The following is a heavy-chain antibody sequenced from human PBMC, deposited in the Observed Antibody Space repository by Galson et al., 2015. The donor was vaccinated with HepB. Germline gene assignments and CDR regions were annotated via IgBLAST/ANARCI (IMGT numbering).Heavy chain of an antibody. Sequence: QSGAEVKKPGESLRISCKGSGYSFTSYWISWVRQMPGKGLEWMGRIDPSDSYTNYSPSFQGHVTIPADKSISTAYLQWSSLKASDTAMYYCASLPAPFWSGSEQDVWGQGTTVTVSS. V-gene: IGHV5-10-1*01. D-gene: IGHD3-3*01. CDR1: GYSFTSYW. J-gene: IGHJ6*02. CDR3: ASLPAPFWSGSEQDV. CDR2: IDPSDSYT.